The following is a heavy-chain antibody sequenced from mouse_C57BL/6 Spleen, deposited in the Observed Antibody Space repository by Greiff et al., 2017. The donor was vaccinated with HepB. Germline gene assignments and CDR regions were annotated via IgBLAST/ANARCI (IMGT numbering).Heavy chain of an antibody. Sequence: QVQLQQPGAELVMPGASVKLSCKASGYTFTSYWMHWVKQRPGQGLEWIGEIDPSDSYTNYNQKFKGKSTLTVDKSSSTAYMQLSSLTSEDSAVYYCARWGYYGSSYRFAYWGQGTLVTVSA. CDR1: GYTFTSYW. CDR3: ARWGYYGSSYRFAY. V-gene: IGHV1-69*01. CDR2: IDPSDSYT. D-gene: IGHD1-1*01. J-gene: IGHJ3*01.